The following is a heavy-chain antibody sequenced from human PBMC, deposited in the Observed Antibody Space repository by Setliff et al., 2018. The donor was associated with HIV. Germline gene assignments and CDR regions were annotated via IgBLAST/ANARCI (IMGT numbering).Heavy chain of an antibody. V-gene: IGHV2-5*02. CDR1: GFSLSSDAVG. D-gene: IGHD3-22*01. J-gene: IGHJ4*02. Sequence: SGPTLVNPTQTLTLTCTFSGFSLSSDAVGVGWIRQPPGKALEWLALIYWDDDKRYIPSLKSRLTITKDTSKNQVVLTMTNMDPADTATYFCAHISKYYSDSSGYKYFDYWGQGTLVTVSS. CDR3: AHISKYYSDSSGYKYFDY. CDR2: IYWDDDK.